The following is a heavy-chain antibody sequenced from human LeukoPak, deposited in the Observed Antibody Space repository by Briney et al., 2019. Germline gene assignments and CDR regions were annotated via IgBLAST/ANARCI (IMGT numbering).Heavy chain of an antibody. D-gene: IGHD5-18*01. CDR3: ASSGYSYGDY. V-gene: IGHV4-34*01. J-gene: IGHJ4*02. CDR2: INHSGST. CDR1: GGSFSGYY. Sequence: SETLSLTCAVYGGSFSGYYWNWIRQPPGKGLEWIGEINHSGSTTYNPSLKSRVTISIDTSKNQFSLKLSSVTAADTAVYYCASSGYSYGDYWGQGTLVTVSS.